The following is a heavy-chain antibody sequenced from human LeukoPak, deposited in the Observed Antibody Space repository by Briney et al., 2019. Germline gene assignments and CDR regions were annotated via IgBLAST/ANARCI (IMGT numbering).Heavy chain of an antibody. D-gene: IGHD2-2*01. V-gene: IGHV1-69*05. Sequence: ASVKVSCKASRGTFSTYAITWVRQAPGQGLAWMGGIIPTFRTANYAQKFQGRVTITTDESTSTAYMELSSLRSEDTAVYYCAREGCSSTSCYLGYWGQGTLVTVSS. CDR2: IIPTFRTA. CDR1: RGTFSTYA. CDR3: AREGCSSTSCYLGY. J-gene: IGHJ4*02.